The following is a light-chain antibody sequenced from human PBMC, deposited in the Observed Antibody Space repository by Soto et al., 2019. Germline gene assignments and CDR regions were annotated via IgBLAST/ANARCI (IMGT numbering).Light chain of an antibody. CDR1: SSDVGNYNY. V-gene: IGLV2-14*01. CDR2: DVS. CDR3: SSYTTSNTLYV. Sequence: QSVLTQPASVSGSPEQSITISCTGPSSDVGNYNYVSWYQQHPGKAPKLIIYDVSNRPSGVSNRFSGSKSGNTASLTISGLQAEDEADYYCSSYTTSNTLYVFGTGTKVTVL. J-gene: IGLJ1*01.